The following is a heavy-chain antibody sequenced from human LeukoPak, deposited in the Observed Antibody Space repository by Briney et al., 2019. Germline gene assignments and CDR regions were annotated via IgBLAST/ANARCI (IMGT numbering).Heavy chain of an antibody. CDR3: AKLGGKTANGDEYYGMDV. CDR1: ELHA. CDR2: ISRSGGST. J-gene: IGHJ6*02. D-gene: IGHD3-10*01. V-gene: IGHV3-23*01. Sequence: GGSLRLTCAASELHAMTWVCQGPGKGLGWVSAISRSGGSTYYADSVKGRFTISRDKSNNTLFLQMNSLRAEDTAVYYCAKLGGKTANGDEYYGMDVWGQGTTVTVSS.